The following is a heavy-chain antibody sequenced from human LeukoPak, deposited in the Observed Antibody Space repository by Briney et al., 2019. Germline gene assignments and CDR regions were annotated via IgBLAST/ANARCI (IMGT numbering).Heavy chain of an antibody. V-gene: IGHV3-33*01. CDR1: GFTFSSYG. J-gene: IGHJ4*02. CDR2: IWYEGSNK. Sequence: GGSLRLSCAASGFTFSSYGMHWVRQAPGKGLEWVAVIWYEGSNKYYADSVKGRFTISRDNSKNTLYLQMNSLRAEDTAVYYCARGVLSRQYYYDSSGYYTFDYWGQGTLVTVSS. CDR3: ARGVLSRQYYYDSSGYYTFDY. D-gene: IGHD3-22*01.